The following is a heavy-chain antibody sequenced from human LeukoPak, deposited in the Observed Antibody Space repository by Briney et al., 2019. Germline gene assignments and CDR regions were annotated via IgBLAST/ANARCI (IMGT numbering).Heavy chain of an antibody. CDR2: IFYSGST. CDR1: GGSISTSSYY. Sequence: SETLSLTCTVSGGSISTSSYYWGWVRQPPGKGLEWIGNIFYSGSTYYSPSLKSRVTISLDTSRNQFSLKLNSVAAADTAVYYCAKSNSYGFVDIWGQGTMVTVSS. J-gene: IGHJ3*02. V-gene: IGHV4-39*07. D-gene: IGHD3-16*02. CDR3: AKSNSYGFVDI.